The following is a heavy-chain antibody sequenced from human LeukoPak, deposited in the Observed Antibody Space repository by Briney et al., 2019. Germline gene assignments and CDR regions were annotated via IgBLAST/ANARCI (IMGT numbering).Heavy chain of an antibody. CDR1: GFTFSSYW. D-gene: IGHD6-6*01. Sequence: TGGSLRLSCAASGFTFSSYWMSWVRQAPGKGLEWVANIKQDGSEKYYVDSVKGRFTISRDNAKNSLYLQMNSLRAEDTAVYYCARDSPYSSSSKSLAGVFAFDIWGQGTMVTVSS. CDR3: ARDSPYSSSSKSLAGVFAFDI. V-gene: IGHV3-7*01. J-gene: IGHJ3*02. CDR2: IKQDGSEK.